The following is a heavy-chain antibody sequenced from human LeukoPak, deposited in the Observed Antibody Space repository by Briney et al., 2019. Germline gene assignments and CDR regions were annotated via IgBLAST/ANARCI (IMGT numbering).Heavy chain of an antibody. J-gene: IGHJ6*03. CDR3: ARGEGSGDERDYYYYYMDV. CDR2: IFPIFGTA. D-gene: IGHD5-12*01. CDR1: GGTFRSYA. Sequence: SVKVSCKASGGTFRSYAISWGRQAPGQGLEWMGGIFPIFGTANYAQKFQGRVTITTDESTSTAYMELSSLRSEDTAVYYCARGEGSGDERDYYYYYMDVWGKGTTVTVSS. V-gene: IGHV1-69*05.